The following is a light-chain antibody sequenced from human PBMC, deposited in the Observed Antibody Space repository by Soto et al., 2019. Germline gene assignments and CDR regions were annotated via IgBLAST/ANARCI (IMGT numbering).Light chain of an antibody. CDR1: SSVIGDSNY. CDR3: CSYAGSYTLV. CDR2: DVT. J-gene: IGLJ2*01. Sequence: QSVLTQPSSVSGSPGQSVTISCTGTSSVIGDSNYVSWYQQHPGKAPKLLIYDVTRRPSGVPDRFSGSKSGNTASLTISGLQAEDEADYFCCSYAGSYTLVFGGGTKLTVL. V-gene: IGLV2-11*01.